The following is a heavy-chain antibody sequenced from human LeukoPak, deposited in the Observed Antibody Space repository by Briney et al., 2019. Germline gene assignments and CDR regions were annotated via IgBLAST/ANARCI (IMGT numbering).Heavy chain of an antibody. CDR1: GFSFSNYW. CDR3: VRVGRTWFDP. J-gene: IGHJ5*02. CDR2: IDSDGTVT. V-gene: IGHV3-74*01. Sequence: GGSLRLSCAASGFSFSNYWMHWVRQAPGEGLVWVSRIDSDGTVTNYAESVKGRFTISRDNAKNAVYLQMNSLRADDTAVYYCVRVGRTWFDPWGQGTLVTVSS. D-gene: IGHD2-15*01.